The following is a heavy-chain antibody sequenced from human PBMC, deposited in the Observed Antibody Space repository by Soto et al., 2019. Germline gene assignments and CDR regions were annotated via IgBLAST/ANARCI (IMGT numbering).Heavy chain of an antibody. D-gene: IGHD6-19*01. V-gene: IGHV5-51*01. Sequence: GESLKISCKGSGYTFANSWIAWVRQMPGKGLEWLGNIFPGDSDTRYSPSFQGQVTISADKSISTAYLQWSSLKASDTAMYYCASGPGIAVAVTGRWGQGTLVTVSS. J-gene: IGHJ4*02. CDR2: IFPGDSDT. CDR1: GYTFANSW. CDR3: ASGPGIAVAVTGR.